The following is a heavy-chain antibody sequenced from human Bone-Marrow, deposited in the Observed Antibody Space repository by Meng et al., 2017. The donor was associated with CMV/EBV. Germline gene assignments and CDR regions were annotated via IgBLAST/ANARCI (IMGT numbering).Heavy chain of an antibody. Sequence: ASVKVSCKASGYTFTSYGISWVRQAPGQGLEWMGWISAYNGNTNYAQKFQGRVTMTTETSTSTAYMELCRLRSHDTAVYYCARTACGSYYHFDFWGQGTLVTVSS. CDR2: ISAYNGNT. V-gene: IGHV1-18*01. CDR3: ARTACGSYYHFDF. J-gene: IGHJ4*02. CDR1: GYTFTSYG. D-gene: IGHD1-26*01.